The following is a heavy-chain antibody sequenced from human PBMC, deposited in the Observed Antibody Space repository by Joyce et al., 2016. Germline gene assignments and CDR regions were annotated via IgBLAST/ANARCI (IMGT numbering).Heavy chain of an antibody. CDR2: IIPILGMA. CDR3: ANERGGDYGGNSNAFDI. V-gene: IGHV1-69*02. D-gene: IGHD4-23*01. CDR1: GGTFSSYT. Sequence: QVQLVQSGAEVKKPGSSVKVSCKASGGTFSSYTLTWGRQAPGQGLEWMGRIIPILGMANYAQKFQDRVTITADKSTYTAYMELRSLRSEDTAIYYCANERGGDYGGNSNAFDIWGQGTMVTVSS. J-gene: IGHJ3*02.